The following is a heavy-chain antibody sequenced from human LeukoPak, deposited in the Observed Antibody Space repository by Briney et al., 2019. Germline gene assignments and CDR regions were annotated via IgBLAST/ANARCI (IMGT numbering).Heavy chain of an antibody. V-gene: IGHV4-4*02. Sequence: PSETLSLTCAVSGGSISSSNWWSWVRQPPGKGLEWIGGIYHSGSTNYNPSLKSRVTISVDKSKNQFSLKLSSVTAADTAVYYCARSLRYSSGWYVDYWGQGTLVTVSS. CDR2: IYHSGST. J-gene: IGHJ4*02. D-gene: IGHD6-19*01. CDR1: GGSISSSNW. CDR3: ARSLRYSSGWYVDY.